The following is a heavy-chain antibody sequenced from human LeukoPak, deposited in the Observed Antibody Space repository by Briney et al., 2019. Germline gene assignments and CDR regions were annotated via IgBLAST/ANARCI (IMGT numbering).Heavy chain of an antibody. J-gene: IGHJ4*02. D-gene: IGHD5-18*01. CDR3: AKKGGGYSYGGDY. V-gene: IGHV3-48*01. CDR2: ISSSSSTI. CDR1: GFTFSSYS. Sequence: GGSLRLSCAASGFTFSSYSMNWVRQAPGKGLEWVSYISSSSSTIYYADSVKDRFTISRDNSKNTLYLQMNSLRAEDTAVYYCAKKGGGYSYGGDYWGQGTLVTVSS.